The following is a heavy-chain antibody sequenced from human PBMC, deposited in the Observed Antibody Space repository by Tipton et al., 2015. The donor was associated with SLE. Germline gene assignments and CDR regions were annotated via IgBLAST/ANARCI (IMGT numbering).Heavy chain of an antibody. D-gene: IGHD3-9*01. J-gene: IGHJ4*02. CDR3: ATELTYYDILTGYDLFDY. CDR2: ISYDGRNK. CDR1: GFTFSSYP. V-gene: IGHV3-30*04. Sequence: LSLTCVVSGFTFSSYPMHWVRQAPGKGLEWVAVISYDGRNKYYADSVKGRFTISRDNSKNTLYLQMNSLRAADTAVYYCATELTYYDILTGYDLFDYWGQGTLVTVSS.